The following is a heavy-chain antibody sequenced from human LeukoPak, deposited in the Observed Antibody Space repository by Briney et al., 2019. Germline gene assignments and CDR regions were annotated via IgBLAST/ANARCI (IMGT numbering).Heavy chain of an antibody. V-gene: IGHV4-59*01. J-gene: IGHJ6*03. CDR1: GGSFSGYY. Sequence: PSETLSLTCAVYGGSFSGYYWSWIRQPPGKGLEWIGYIYYSGSTNYNPSLKSRVTISVDTSKNQFSLKLSSVTAADTAVYYCARGLVPMDYYYYYYMDVWGKGTTVTVSS. CDR3: ARGLVPMDYYYYYYMDV. CDR2: IYYSGST. D-gene: IGHD3-16*01.